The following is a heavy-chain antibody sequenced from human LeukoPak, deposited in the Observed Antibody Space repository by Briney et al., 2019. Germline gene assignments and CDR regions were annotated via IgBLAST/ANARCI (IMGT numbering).Heavy chain of an antibody. CDR3: ARDISPTLRLGGDYYYYGMDV. J-gene: IGHJ6*02. CDR2: INPHSGGT. CDR1: GYTFTGYY. D-gene: IGHD3-16*01. Sequence: ASVEVSCKASGYTFTGYYIHWMRQAPGQGLEWMGWINPHSGGTNYAQNFQGRVTMTRDTSISTAYMELSRLRSDDTAVYYCARDISPTLRLGGDYYYYGMDVWGQGTTVTVSS. V-gene: IGHV1-2*02.